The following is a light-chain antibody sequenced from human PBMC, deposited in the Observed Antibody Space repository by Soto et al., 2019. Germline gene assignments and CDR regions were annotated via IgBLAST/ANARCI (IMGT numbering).Light chain of an antibody. J-gene: IGKJ5*01. CDR2: GAS. Sequence: EIVLTQSPGTLSLSPGARATLSCRASQSVSSSYLAWYQQKPGQAPRLLIYGASSSATGIPDRFSGSGSATDFTLTISRLEPEYFAVYYCQQYGSSPLITFGQGTRLEIK. CDR3: QQYGSSPLIT. CDR1: QSVSSSY. V-gene: IGKV3-20*01.